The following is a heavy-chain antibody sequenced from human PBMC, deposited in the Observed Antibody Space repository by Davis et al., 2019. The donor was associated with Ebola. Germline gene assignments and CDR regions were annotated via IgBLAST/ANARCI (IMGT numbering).Heavy chain of an antibody. D-gene: IGHD4-11*01. V-gene: IGHV2-70*04. CDR3: ARIQGDYRNYWFDP. Sequence: SGPTLVKPTQTLTLTCSFSGFSLSTTEVRVAWIRQPPGKALEWLARIDWDDDKFYSTSLKTRLTISKDTSKSQVVLTLTNMDPVDTATYYCARIQGDYRNYWFDPWGQGTLVTVSS. CDR2: IDWDDDK. J-gene: IGHJ5*02. CDR1: GFSLSTTEVR.